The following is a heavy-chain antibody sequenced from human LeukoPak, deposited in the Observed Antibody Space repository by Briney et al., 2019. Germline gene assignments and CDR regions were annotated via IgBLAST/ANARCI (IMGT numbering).Heavy chain of an antibody. CDR1: GGSISSGSYY. D-gene: IGHD1-7*01. Sequence: SQTPSLTCTVSGGSISSGSYYWSWIRQPAGKGLEWIGRIYTSGSTNYNPSLKSRVTISVDTSKNQFSLKLSSVTAADTAVYYCARDLAGNWDYVNAFDIWGQGTMVTVSS. V-gene: IGHV4-61*02. CDR2: IYTSGST. J-gene: IGHJ3*02. CDR3: ARDLAGNWDYVNAFDI.